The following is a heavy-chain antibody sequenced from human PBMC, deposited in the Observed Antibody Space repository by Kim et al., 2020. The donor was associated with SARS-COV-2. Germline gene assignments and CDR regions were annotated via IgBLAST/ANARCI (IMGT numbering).Heavy chain of an antibody. J-gene: IGHJ5*02. Sequence: AAGKGRFIISRDDSKSIAYLQMNSLKTEDTAVYYCTRGGYSSGYRPNWFDPWGQGTLVTVSS. CDR3: TRGGYSSGYRPNWFDP. D-gene: IGHD6-25*01. V-gene: IGHV3-49*02.